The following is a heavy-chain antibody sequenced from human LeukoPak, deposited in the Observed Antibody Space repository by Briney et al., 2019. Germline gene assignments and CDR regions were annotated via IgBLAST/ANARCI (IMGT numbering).Heavy chain of an antibody. D-gene: IGHD6-6*01. CDR3: ARVCERRGLYSSSADYYYMDV. CDR2: INPSGGST. J-gene: IGHJ6*03. Sequence: GASVKVSCKASGYTFTSYYMNWVRQAPGQGPEWMGIINPSGGSTSYAQKFQGRVTMTRDTSTSTLYMQLSSLRSEDTAVYYCARVCERRGLYSSSADYYYMDVWGKGTTVTVSS. CDR1: GYTFTSYY. V-gene: IGHV1-46*01.